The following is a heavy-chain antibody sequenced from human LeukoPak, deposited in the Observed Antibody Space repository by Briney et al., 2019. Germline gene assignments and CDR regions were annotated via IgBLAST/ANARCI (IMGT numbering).Heavy chain of an antibody. CDR1: GGSINNYY. Sequence: SETPSLTCTVSGGSINNYYWSWIRQPPGKGLESIGYIYYSGTTNYNPSLKSRVTISVDTSKNQISLKLTSVTAADTAVYYCARRPDDYYYYYLDVWGKGTTVTVSS. CDR2: IYYSGTT. D-gene: IGHD6-6*01. V-gene: IGHV4-59*01. J-gene: IGHJ6*03. CDR3: ARRPDDYYYYYLDV.